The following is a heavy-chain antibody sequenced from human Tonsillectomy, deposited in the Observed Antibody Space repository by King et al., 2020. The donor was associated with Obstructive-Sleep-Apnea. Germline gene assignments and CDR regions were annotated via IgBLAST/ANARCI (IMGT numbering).Heavy chain of an antibody. J-gene: IGHJ6*02. CDR3: ARMSIVGATTYYYYGMDV. V-gene: IGHV3-13*01. CDR2: IGTAGDT. D-gene: IGHD1-26*01. CDR1: GFTFSSYD. Sequence: VQLVESGGGLVQPGGSLRLSCAASGFTFSSYDMHWVRQATGKGLEWVSAIGTAGDTYYPGSVKGRFTISRENAKNSLYLQMNSLRAGDTAGYYCARMSIVGATTYYYYGMDVWGQGTTVTVSS.